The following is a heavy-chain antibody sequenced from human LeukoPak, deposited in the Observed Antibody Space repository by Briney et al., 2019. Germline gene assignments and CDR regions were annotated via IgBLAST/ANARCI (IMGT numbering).Heavy chain of an antibody. CDR2: IYYSGST. CDR1: GGSISSYY. V-gene: IGHV4-59*12. CDR3: ARASPPQGGKVDP. J-gene: IGHJ5*02. Sequence: SETLSLTCTVSGGSISSYYWSWIRQPPGKGLEWIGYIYYSGSTNYNPSLKSRVTISVDTSKNQFSLKLSSVTAADTAVYYCARASPPQGGKVDPWGQGTLVTVSS. D-gene: IGHD4-23*01.